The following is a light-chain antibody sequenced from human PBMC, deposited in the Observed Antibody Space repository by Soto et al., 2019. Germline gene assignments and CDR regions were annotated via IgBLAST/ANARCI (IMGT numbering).Light chain of an antibody. V-gene: IGLV2-23*01. J-gene: IGLJ1*01. CDR2: EGS. Sequence: QSALTQPASVSGSPGQSITISCTGTSSDVGSYNLVSWYQQHPGKAPKLMIYEGSKRPSGVSNRFSGSKSGSTASLTISGLQAEDEADYYCCSYAGSSFYVFGTGTKVTVL. CDR3: CSYAGSSFYV. CDR1: SSDVGSYNL.